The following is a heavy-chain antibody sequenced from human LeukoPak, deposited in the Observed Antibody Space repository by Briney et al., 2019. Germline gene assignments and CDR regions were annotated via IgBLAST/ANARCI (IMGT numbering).Heavy chain of an antibody. V-gene: IGHV4-59*01. CDR3: ARVTDYYDSSGYYGDFDY. J-gene: IGHJ4*02. Sequence: SETLSLTCTDSGGSISSYYWSWIRQPPGKGLEWLGYIYYSGSTNYNTSLKSRVTISVDTSKNQFSLKLSSVTAADTAVYYCARVTDYYDSSGYYGDFDYWGQGTLVTVSS. CDR1: GGSISSYY. CDR2: IYYSGST. D-gene: IGHD3-22*01.